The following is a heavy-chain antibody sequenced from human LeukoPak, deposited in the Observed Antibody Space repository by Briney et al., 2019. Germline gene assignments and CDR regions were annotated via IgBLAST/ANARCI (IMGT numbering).Heavy chain of an antibody. J-gene: IGHJ1*01. V-gene: IGHV3-23*01. Sequence: GGSLRLSCAASGFTFSSYAMSWVRQAPGNGLEWVSAISGSGGSTYYADSVKGRFTISRDNSKNTLYLQMNSLRAEDTAVYYCAKDRNRGYCSGGCCYAKYFQHWGQGTLVTVSS. CDR1: GFTFSSYA. D-gene: IGHD2-15*01. CDR2: ISGSGGST. CDR3: AKDRNRGYCSGGCCYAKYFQH.